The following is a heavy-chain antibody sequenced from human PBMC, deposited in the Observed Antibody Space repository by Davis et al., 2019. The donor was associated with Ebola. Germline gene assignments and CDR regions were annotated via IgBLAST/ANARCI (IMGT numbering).Heavy chain of an antibody. CDR1: GGSISSYY. D-gene: IGHD2-15*01. CDR2: IYYSGST. Sequence: SETLSLTCTVSGGSISSYYWGWIRQPPGKGLEWIGSIYYSGSTYYNPSLKSRVTISVDTSKNQFSLKLSSVTAADTAVYYCARLRGSCHRAFYYYGMDVWGQGTTVTVSS. V-gene: IGHV4-39*01. CDR3: ARLRGSCHRAFYYYGMDV. J-gene: IGHJ6*02.